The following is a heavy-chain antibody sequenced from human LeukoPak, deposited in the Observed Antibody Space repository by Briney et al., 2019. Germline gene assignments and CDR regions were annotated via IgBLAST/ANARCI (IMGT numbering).Heavy chain of an antibody. CDR1: GASISSGDYY. CDR3: TRVRPPTTSDY. CDR2: IHTSGRT. D-gene: IGHD1-26*01. Sequence: SQTLSLTCTISGASISSGDYYWTWIRQPAGKGLEWIGRIHTSGRTYYNSSLNSRVSISLEFSKNQFSLTLKSVTAADTAIYYCTRVRPPTTSDYWGQGTLVIVSS. J-gene: IGHJ4*02. V-gene: IGHV4-61*02.